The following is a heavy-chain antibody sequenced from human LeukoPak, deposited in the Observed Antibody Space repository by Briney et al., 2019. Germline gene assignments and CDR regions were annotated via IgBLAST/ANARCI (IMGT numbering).Heavy chain of an antibody. CDR3: AKLKINYYYYMDV. CDR2: IRSDGRNK. CDR1: GFTFSSYG. Sequence: GGSLRLSCAASGFTFSSYGMQFSSYGMNWVRQAPGQGLEWVAFIRSDGRNKYYADPVKGRLTISRDNTKNMLYLQMNSPRAEDTAVYYCAKLKINYYYYMDVWGKGTTVIVSS. J-gene: IGHJ6*03. V-gene: IGHV3-30*02. D-gene: IGHD3-16*01.